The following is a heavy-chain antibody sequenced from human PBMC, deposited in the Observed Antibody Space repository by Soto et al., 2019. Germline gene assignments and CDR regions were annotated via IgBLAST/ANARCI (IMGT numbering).Heavy chain of an antibody. Sequence: GGSLRLSCAASGVTFSTSWMTWVRQAPGKGLEWVAKTNPDGSERYYGDSVKGRFTISRDNAKSTVYLELNNLSAEDTAVYHCAKNQGVELVPLATVDWFDPWGQGSVVTVSS. D-gene: IGHD1-26*01. CDR2: TNPDGSER. CDR1: GVTFSTSW. CDR3: AKNQGVELVPLATVDWFDP. J-gene: IGHJ5*02. V-gene: IGHV3-7*03.